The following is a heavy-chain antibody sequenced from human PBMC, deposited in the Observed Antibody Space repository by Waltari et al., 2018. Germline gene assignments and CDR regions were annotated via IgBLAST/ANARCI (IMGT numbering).Heavy chain of an antibody. D-gene: IGHD3-22*01. CDR1: GFTFTRPW. V-gene: IGHV3-74*01. Sequence: EVQLLKSGLGLVQLGVSLRLAGVVSGFTFTRPWMHWVFKVPGKGLVWVSRINRDGSATSYADSVKGRFTISRDNAKSTLYLQMNNLRDEDTAVYYCARPLYYSDSSGYYPTYYFDSWGQGTLVTVSS. CDR2: INRDGSAT. J-gene: IGHJ4*02. CDR3: ARPLYYSDSSGYYPTYYFDS.